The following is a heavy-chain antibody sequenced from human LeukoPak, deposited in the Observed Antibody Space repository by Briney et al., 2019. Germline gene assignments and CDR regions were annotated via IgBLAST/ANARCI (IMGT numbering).Heavy chain of an antibody. Sequence: GGSLRLSCAASAFTFRSFWMHWVRQVPGKGLVWVSRINTDESNIIYADSVKGRFTISRDNAKNTLYLQMNSLRAEDTAIYYCARDELVTGPTTFHYWGRGTLVTVSS. V-gene: IGHV3-74*01. CDR3: ARDELVTGPTTFHY. CDR2: INTDESNI. D-gene: IGHD3-9*01. J-gene: IGHJ4*02. CDR1: AFTFRSFW.